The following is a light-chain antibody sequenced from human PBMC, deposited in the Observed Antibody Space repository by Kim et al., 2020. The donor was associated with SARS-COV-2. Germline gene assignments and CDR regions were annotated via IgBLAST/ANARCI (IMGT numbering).Light chain of an antibody. CDR2: QDN. CDR1: KLGDKY. Sequence: SYELTQPPSVSVSPGQTATITCSGDKLGDKYACWYQQKPGQSPVLVIYQDNKRPSGTPDRFSGSNSGNTATLTISGIQAMDEADYYCQAWDSSLWVFGGG. V-gene: IGLV3-1*01. CDR3: QAWDSSLWV. J-gene: IGLJ3*02.